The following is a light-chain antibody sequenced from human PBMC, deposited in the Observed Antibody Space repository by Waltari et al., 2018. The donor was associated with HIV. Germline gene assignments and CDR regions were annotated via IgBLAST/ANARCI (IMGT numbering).Light chain of an antibody. Sequence: DIQMTQSPSSLSASVGDRVTITCQASQDINNYLNWYPQKPGKAPKLLIYEASNLEAGVPSRFSGSGSGAVFTLTISSLQPEDIATYYCQQYDTLLTFGRGTKVEIK. CDR3: QQYDTLLT. CDR1: QDINNY. CDR2: EAS. J-gene: IGKJ1*01. V-gene: IGKV1-33*01.